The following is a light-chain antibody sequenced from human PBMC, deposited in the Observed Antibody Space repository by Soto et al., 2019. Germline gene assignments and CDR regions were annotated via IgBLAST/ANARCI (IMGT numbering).Light chain of an antibody. V-gene: IGKV1-5*01. CDR1: QSISKW. CDR2: DVS. Sequence: DIQMTQSPSTLSASVGDRVTITCRASQSISKWLAWYQQKPGKAPKLLMYDVSSLESGVPSRFSGSGSGTEFTLTTSSLQSDDLATYYCQQYHSYRTFGQGTKVEIK. CDR3: QQYHSYRT. J-gene: IGKJ1*01.